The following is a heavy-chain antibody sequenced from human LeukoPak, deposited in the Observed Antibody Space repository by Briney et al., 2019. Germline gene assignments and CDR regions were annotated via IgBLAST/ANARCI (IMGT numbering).Heavy chain of an antibody. J-gene: IGHJ4*02. Sequence: PSESLSLTCSVSGGSISSGSYYWSWIRQPAGKGLEWIGHIYSSGTTNYSPSLKSRVTISVHTSKNQFSLKLSSVTAADTAVYYCARVVVVPAAKGAPDYWGQGTLVTVSS. CDR3: ARVVVVPAAKGAPDY. CDR1: GGSISSGSYY. V-gene: IGHV4-61*09. CDR2: IYSSGTT. D-gene: IGHD2-2*01.